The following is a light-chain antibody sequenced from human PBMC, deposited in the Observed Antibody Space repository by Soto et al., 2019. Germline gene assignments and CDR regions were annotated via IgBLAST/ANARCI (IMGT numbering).Light chain of an antibody. J-gene: IGKJ4*01. CDR2: AAS. V-gene: IGKV1-9*01. CDR1: QGINIY. CDR3: QQLNSYHT. Sequence: DIQLTQSPSFLSASVGDRVTITCRASQGINIYLAWYQQKPGKAPKLLIYAASTLQSGVPSRFSCTGSGTEFTLTISSLQPEDSATYFCQQLNSYHTFGGGTKVEIK.